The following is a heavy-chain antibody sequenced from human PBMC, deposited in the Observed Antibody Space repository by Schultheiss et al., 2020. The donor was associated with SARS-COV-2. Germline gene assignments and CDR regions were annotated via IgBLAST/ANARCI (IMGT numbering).Heavy chain of an antibody. CDR1: GFTFSSYW. CDR3: AKNSNSGIFDY. D-gene: IGHD3-10*01. CDR2: IKQDGSEK. V-gene: IGHV3-7*01. J-gene: IGHJ4*02. Sequence: GGSLRLSCAASGFTFSSYWMSWVRQAPGKGLEWVANIKQDGSEKYYVDSVKGRFTISRDNAKNSLYLQMNSLRAEDTAVYYCAKNSNSGIFDYWGQGTLVTVSS.